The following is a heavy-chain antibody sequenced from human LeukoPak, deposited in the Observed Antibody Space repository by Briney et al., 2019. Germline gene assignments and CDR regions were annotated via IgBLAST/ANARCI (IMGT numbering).Heavy chain of an antibody. CDR1: GFIFSSYA. CDR2: ISFDGGNK. CDR3: ARDEGYCSSTSCYVYGMDV. Sequence: PGESLRLSCAASGFIFSSYAMHWVRQAPGKGLEWVAVISFDGGNKYYADSVKGRFTVSRDNSKNTLYLQMNSLRAEDTAVYYCARDEGYCSSTSCYVYGMDVWGQGTTVTVSS. D-gene: IGHD2-2*01. J-gene: IGHJ6*02. V-gene: IGHV3-30*04.